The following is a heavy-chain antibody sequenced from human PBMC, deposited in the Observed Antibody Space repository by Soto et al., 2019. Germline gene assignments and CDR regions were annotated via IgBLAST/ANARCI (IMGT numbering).Heavy chain of an antibody. V-gene: IGHV3-64*01. CDR1: GFTFSSYA. D-gene: IGHD3-22*01. J-gene: IGHJ4*02. CDR2: ISSNGGST. Sequence: PGGSLRLSCAASGFTFSSYAMHWVRQAPGKGLEYVSAISSNGGSTYYANSVKGRFTISRDNSKNTVYLQMSSLRVEDTAVYYCVKGEYYYDSSGYYPFDYWGQGTLVTVSS. CDR3: VKGEYYYDSSGYYPFDY.